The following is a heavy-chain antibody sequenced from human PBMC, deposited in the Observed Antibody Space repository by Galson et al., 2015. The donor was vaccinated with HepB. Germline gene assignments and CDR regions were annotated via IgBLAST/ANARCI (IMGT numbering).Heavy chain of an antibody. D-gene: IGHD3-22*01. CDR2: IYHSGST. CDR1: GYSISSGYY. Sequence: ETLSLTCAVSGYSISSGYYWGWIRQPPGKGLEWIGSIYHSGSTYYNPSLKSRVTISVDTSKNQFSLKLSSVTAADTAVYYCAREGPYYDSSGYTPGRNWFDPWGQGTLVTVSS. CDR3: AREGPYYDSSGYTPGRNWFDP. J-gene: IGHJ5*02. V-gene: IGHV4-38-2*02.